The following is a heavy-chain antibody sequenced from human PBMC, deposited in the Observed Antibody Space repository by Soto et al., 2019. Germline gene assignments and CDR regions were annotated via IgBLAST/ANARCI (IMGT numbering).Heavy chain of an antibody. J-gene: IGHJ1*01. CDR3: ARSAVAAQGVVYFQH. V-gene: IGHV1-46*03. CDR1: GYTFTSYY. Sequence: GASVKVSCKASGYTFTSYYMHWVRQAPGQGLEWMGIINPSGGSTSYAQKFQGRVTMTRDTSTSTVYMELSSLRSEDTAVYYCARSAVAAQGVVYFQHWGQGTLVTVSS. D-gene: IGHD6-19*01. CDR2: INPSGGST.